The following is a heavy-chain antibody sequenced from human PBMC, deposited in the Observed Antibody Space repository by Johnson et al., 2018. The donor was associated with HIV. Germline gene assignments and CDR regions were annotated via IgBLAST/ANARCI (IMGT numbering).Heavy chain of an antibody. Sequence: QMQLVESGGGVVQPGGSLRLSCAASGFTFSSYGMHWVRQAPGKGLEWVAVISYDGSNKYYADSVKGRFTISRDNSKNTLYLQMNSLRAEDTAVYYCARVSQQQGGVYDAFDIWGQGTMVTVSS. J-gene: IGHJ3*02. V-gene: IGHV3-30*19. CDR2: ISYDGSNK. D-gene: IGHD6-13*01. CDR1: GFTFSSYG. CDR3: ARVSQQQGGVYDAFDI.